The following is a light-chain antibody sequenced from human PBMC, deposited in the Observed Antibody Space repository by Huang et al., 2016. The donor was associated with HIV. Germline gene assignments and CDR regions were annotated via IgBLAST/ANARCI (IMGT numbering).Light chain of an antibody. CDR3: QQSYSTPVT. Sequence: DVQMTQSPSSLSASVGDRVTITCRASQSIVSYLNWYQQKPVKAPKVLIYSTSTLQSGVPSRFSGSGSETDFTLTINSLSPEDFATYYCQQSYSTPVTFGGGTKLEIK. CDR1: QSIVSY. V-gene: IGKV1-39*01. J-gene: IGKJ4*01. CDR2: STS.